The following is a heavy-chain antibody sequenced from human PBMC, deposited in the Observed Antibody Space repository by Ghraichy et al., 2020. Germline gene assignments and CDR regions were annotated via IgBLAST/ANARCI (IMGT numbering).Heavy chain of an antibody. CDR3: ARDRHYDFWSGYYDALDI. D-gene: IGHD3-3*01. J-gene: IGHJ3*02. Sequence: SETLSLTCTVSGGSISSGSYYWSWIRQPAGQGLEWIGRIYTSGSTNYNPSLKSRVTMTVDTSKNQFSLKLSSVPAADTDVYYCARDRHYDFWSGYYDALDIWGQGTMVTGSS. CDR2: IYTSGST. CDR1: GGSISSGSYY. V-gene: IGHV4-61*02.